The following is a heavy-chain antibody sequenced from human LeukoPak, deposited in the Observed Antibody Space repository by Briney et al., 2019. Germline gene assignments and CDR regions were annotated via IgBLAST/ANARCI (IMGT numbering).Heavy chain of an antibody. Sequence: SETLSLTCTVSGGSISSSTYFWGWIRQPPGKGLEWIGSIYYYSGSTYYNPSLKSRVTISVDTSKNQFSLRLSSVTAADTAVYYCARDILATSIAAPYYWGQGTLVTVSS. CDR2: IYYYSGST. CDR3: ARDILATSIAAPYY. CDR1: GGSISSSTYF. D-gene: IGHD6-13*01. J-gene: IGHJ4*02. V-gene: IGHV4-39*07.